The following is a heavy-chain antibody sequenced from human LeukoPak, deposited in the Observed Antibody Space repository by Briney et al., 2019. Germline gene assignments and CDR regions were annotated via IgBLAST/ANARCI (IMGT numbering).Heavy chain of an antibody. CDR3: VRDQGWYYFDY. Sequence: GGSLRLSCEASGFNFWIYWMHWVRQAPGKGLVWVSRVNSDGASTNYADSVKGRFTISRDNAKNRLYLQMNSLRADDTAVYYCVRDQGWYYFDYWGQGALVTVSS. CDR1: GFNFWIYW. V-gene: IGHV3-74*01. D-gene: IGHD6-19*01. J-gene: IGHJ4*02. CDR2: VNSDGAST.